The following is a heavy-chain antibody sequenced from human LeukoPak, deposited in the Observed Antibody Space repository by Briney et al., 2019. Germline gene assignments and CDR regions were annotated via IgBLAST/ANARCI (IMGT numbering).Heavy chain of an antibody. D-gene: IGHD2-2*01. Sequence: SETLSLTCTVSGGSISSYYWSWIRQPAGKGLEWIGRIYTSGSTNYNPSLKSRVTMSVDTSKNQFSLKLSSVTAADTAVYYCARRGPCSTTSCYPVWGKGTTVTVSS. V-gene: IGHV4-4*07. CDR2: IYTSGST. CDR1: GGSISSYY. CDR3: ARRGPCSTTSCYPV. J-gene: IGHJ6*04.